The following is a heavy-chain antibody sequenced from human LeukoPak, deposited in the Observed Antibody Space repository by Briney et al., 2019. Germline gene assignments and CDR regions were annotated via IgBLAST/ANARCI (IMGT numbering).Heavy chain of an antibody. CDR3: ANRIAVAGCNYFDY. Sequence: PGASLRLSCAASGFTFSSYAMSWVRQAPGKGLEWVSAISGSGGSTYYADSVKGRFTISRDNSKNTLYLQMNSLRAEDTAVYYCANRIAVAGCNYFDYWGQGTLVTVSS. CDR1: GFTFSSYA. CDR2: ISGSGGST. V-gene: IGHV3-23*01. D-gene: IGHD6-19*01. J-gene: IGHJ4*02.